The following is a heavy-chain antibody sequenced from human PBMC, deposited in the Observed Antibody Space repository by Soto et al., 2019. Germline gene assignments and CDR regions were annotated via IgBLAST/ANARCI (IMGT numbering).Heavy chain of an antibody. V-gene: IGHV4-39*01. CDR2: IYYSGST. J-gene: IGHJ4*02. Sequence: QLQLQESGPGLVKPSETLSLTCTVSGGSISSSSYYWGGIRQPLGKGLEWFGSIYYSGSTYYNPSLKSRFTISVDTSKNQLSLKLSSVTAADTAGYYCARDYGEGCFDYWGQGTLVTVSS. D-gene: IGHD4-17*01. CDR3: ARDYGEGCFDY. CDR1: GGSISSSSYY.